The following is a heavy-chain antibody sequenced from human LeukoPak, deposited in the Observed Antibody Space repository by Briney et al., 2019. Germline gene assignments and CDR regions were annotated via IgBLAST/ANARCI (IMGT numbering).Heavy chain of an antibody. D-gene: IGHD3/OR15-3a*01. CDR1: GFTFSSYW. CDR3: AKGLDGDY. Sequence: GGSLRLSCAASGFTFSSYWMHWVRQAPGKGLEWVAVISYDGSNKYHADSVKGRFTISRDNSKNTLYLQMNSLRAEDTAVYYCAKGLDGDYWGQGTLVTVSS. J-gene: IGHJ4*02. V-gene: IGHV3-30*18. CDR2: ISYDGSNK.